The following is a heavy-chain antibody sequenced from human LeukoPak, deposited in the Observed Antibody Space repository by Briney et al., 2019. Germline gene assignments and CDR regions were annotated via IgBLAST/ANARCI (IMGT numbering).Heavy chain of an antibody. CDR1: GFTFNSCA. Sequence: PGGSLRLSCAASGFTFNSCAMSWVRQAPGEGLEWVSTISDSGTSTFYADSVKGRFTISRDNSKNTLYVQMNSLRAEDTAVYYCAKRDYYSFDYWGQGTLVTVSS. CDR3: AKRDYYSFDY. V-gene: IGHV3-23*01. CDR2: ISDSGTST. D-gene: IGHD2/OR15-2a*01. J-gene: IGHJ4*02.